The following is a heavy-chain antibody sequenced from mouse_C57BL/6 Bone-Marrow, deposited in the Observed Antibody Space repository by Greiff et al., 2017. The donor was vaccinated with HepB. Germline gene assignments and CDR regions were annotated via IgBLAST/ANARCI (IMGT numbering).Heavy chain of an antibody. CDR2: IYPGDGDT. Sequence: VQLKESGPELVKPGASVKISCKASGYAFSSSWMNWVKQRPGKGLEWIGRIYPGDGDTNYNGKFKGKATLTADKSSSTAYMHLSSLTSEDSAVYFCERVRLRRAMDYWGQGTSVTVSS. D-gene: IGHD2-4*01. CDR3: ERVRLRRAMDY. J-gene: IGHJ4*01. V-gene: IGHV1-82*01. CDR1: GYAFSSSW.